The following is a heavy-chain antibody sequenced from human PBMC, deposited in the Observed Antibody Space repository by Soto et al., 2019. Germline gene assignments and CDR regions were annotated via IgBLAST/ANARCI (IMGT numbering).Heavy chain of an antibody. V-gene: IGHV4-39*01. Sequence: PSETLSLTCTVSGGSISSSSYYWGWIRQPPGKGLEWIGSIYYSGSTYYNPSLKSRVTISVDTSKNQFSLKLSSVTAADTAVYHCARHQTAMVPYYYYMDVWGKGTTVTVSS. J-gene: IGHJ6*03. CDR1: GGSISSSSYY. D-gene: IGHD5-18*01. CDR3: ARHQTAMVPYYYYMDV. CDR2: IYYSGST.